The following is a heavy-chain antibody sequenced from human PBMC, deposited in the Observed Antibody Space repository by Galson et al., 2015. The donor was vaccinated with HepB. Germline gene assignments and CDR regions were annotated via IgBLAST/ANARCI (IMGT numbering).Heavy chain of an antibody. CDR3: ARARELEYCSSTSCYITHYGMDV. J-gene: IGHJ6*02. Sequence: SLRLSCAASGFTFSSYSMNWVRQAPGKGLEWVSSISSSSSYIYYADSVKGRFTISRDNAKNSLYLQMNSLRAEDTAVYYCARARELEYCSSTSCYITHYGMDVWGQGTTVTVSS. D-gene: IGHD2-2*02. V-gene: IGHV3-21*01. CDR1: GFTFSSYS. CDR2: ISSSSSYI.